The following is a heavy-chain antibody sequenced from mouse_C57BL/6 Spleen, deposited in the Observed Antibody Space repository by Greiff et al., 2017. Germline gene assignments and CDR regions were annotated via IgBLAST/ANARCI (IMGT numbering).Heavy chain of an antibody. Sequence: EVQVVESGGGLVKPGGSLKLSCAASGFTFSDYGMHWVRQAPEKGLEWVAYISSGSSTIYYADTVKGRFTISRDNAKNTLFLQMTSLRSEDTAMDDCARPYYYGSSYFGYWGQGPTLTVAS. CDR3: ARPYYYGSSYFGY. J-gene: IGHJ2*01. CDR1: GFTFSDYG. V-gene: IGHV5-17*01. D-gene: IGHD1-1*01. CDR2: ISSGSSTI.